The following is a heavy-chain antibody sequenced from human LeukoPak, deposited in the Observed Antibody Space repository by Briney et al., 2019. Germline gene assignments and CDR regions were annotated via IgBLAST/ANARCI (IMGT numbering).Heavy chain of an antibody. V-gene: IGHV3-30*03. CDR1: GFTFSAYD. J-gene: IGHJ1*01. CDR2: ISYDGAKK. D-gene: IGHD5-12*01. CDR3: VRAAGIDSGYDFFFEH. Sequence: GGSLRLSCAASGFTFSAYDMHWVRQAPGKGLEWVAIISYDGAKKYYADSVKGRFTISRDNARSKLYLQLHTLRLEDASVYYCVRAAGIDSGYDFFFEHWGQGTLVTVSS.